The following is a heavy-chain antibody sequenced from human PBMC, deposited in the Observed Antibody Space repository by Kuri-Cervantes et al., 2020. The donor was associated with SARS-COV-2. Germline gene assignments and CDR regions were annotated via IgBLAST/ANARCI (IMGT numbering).Heavy chain of an antibody. CDR2: IDWDDDK. J-gene: IGHJ3*02. CDR1: GGSLGSGDYY. D-gene: IGHD3-22*01. CDR3: ARIREYYYDSSGSASGAFDI. V-gene: IGHV2-70*11. Sequence: LRLSCTVSGGSLGSGDYYWTWIRQPPGKALEWLARIDWDDDKYYSTSLKTRLTISKDTSKNQVVLTMTNMDPVDTATYYCARIREYYYDSSGSASGAFDIWGQGTMVTVSS.